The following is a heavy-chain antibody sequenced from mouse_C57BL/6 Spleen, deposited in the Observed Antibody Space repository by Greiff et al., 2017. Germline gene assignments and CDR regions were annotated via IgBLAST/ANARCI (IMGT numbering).Heavy chain of an antibody. D-gene: IGHD2-3*01. J-gene: IGHJ2*01. V-gene: IGHV1-42*01. CDR2: INPSTGGT. CDR3: ARTYDGYYGVFDY. CDR1: GYSFTGYY. Sequence: EVQLQQSGPELVKPGASVKISCKASGYSFTGYYLNWVKQSPEKSLEWIGEINPSTGGTTYNQKFKAKATLTVDKSSSTAYMQLKSLTSEDSAVYYCARTYDGYYGVFDYWGQGTTLTVSS.